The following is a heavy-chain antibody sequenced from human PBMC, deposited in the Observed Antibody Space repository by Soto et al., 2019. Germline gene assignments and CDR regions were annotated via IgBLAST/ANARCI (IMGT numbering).Heavy chain of an antibody. CDR2: ISGSGGST. Sequence: GGSLRLSCAASGFTFSSYAMSWVRQAPGKGLEWVSAISGSGGSTYYADSVKGRFTISRDNSKNTLYLQMNSLRAEDTAVYYCAKDNDYDYIWGSYRHDYWGQGTLVTVAS. D-gene: IGHD3-16*02. J-gene: IGHJ4*02. V-gene: IGHV3-23*01. CDR1: GFTFSSYA. CDR3: AKDNDYDYIWGSYRHDY.